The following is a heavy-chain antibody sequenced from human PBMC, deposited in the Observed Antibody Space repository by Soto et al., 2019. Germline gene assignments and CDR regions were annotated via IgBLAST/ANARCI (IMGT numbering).Heavy chain of an antibody. CDR1: GFTFRNYW. Sequence: EVQLVESGGGLGQPGGSLRLSCAASGFTFRNYWMYWVRQAPGQGLEWVSRINSDGSVSSYADSVKGRLTISRDNVKNTLYLLMDSLRAEDTAVYYCARGDCVGGSCYSLAGSFYYYMDAWGKGTTVTVFS. CDR2: INSDGSVS. D-gene: IGHD2-15*01. J-gene: IGHJ6*03. V-gene: IGHV3-74*02. CDR3: ARGDCVGGSCYSLAGSFYYYMDA.